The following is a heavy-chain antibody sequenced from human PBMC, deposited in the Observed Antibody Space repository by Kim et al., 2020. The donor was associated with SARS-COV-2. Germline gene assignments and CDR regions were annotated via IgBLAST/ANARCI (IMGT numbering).Heavy chain of an antibody. CDR3: ARDHVPREVTGTSDY. Sequence: GGSLRLSCAASGFTFSSYSMNWVRQAPGKGLEWVSSISSSSSYIYYADSVKGRFTISRDNAKNSLYLQMNSLRAEDTAVYYCARDHVPREVTGTSDYWGQGTLVTVSS. J-gene: IGHJ4*02. D-gene: IGHD6-19*01. CDR2: ISSSSSYI. V-gene: IGHV3-21*01. CDR1: GFTFSSYS.